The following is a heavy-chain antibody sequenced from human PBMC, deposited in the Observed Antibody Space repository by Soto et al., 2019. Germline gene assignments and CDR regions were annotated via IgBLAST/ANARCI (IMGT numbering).Heavy chain of an antibody. CDR3: AKDCGNYGSGSFSH. D-gene: IGHD3-10*01. CDR1: GFTFGSYA. V-gene: IGHV3-23*01. Sequence: EVQLLESGGGLVQPGGSLRLSCAASGFTFGSYAMSWVRQAPGKGLEWVSLISGSGDSSEYANSVKGRFTISRDYSKTKVILQMNSLRAEDTAVYVCAKDCGNYGSGSFSHWGQGTLGTVSS. J-gene: IGHJ4*02. CDR2: ISGSGDSS.